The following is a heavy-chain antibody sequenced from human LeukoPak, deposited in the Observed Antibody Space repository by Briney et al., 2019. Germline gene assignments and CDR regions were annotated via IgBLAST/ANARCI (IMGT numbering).Heavy chain of an antibody. CDR2: IYYSGST. CDR3: ARGRSYDILTGYSPYYFDY. J-gene: IGHJ4*02. D-gene: IGHD3-9*01. Sequence: AETLSLTCTVSGGSISSYYWSWIRQPPGKRLEWIGYIYYSGSTNYNPSLKSRVTISVDTSKNQFSLKLSSVTAADTAVYYCARGRSYDILTGYSPYYFDYWGQGTLVTVSS. CDR1: GGSISSYY. V-gene: IGHV4-59*01.